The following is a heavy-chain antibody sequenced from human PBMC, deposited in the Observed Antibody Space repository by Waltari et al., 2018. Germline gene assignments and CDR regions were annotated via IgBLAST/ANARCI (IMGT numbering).Heavy chain of an antibody. CDR1: GDTFNKYA. CDR2: IVPILRLT. CDR3: ALSPQQLLAFDF. Sequence: QVQVVQSGTEVKKPGSSVRVSCKVSGDTFNKYAISWVRQAPGQGLEWMGQIVPILRLTNFSQKFRDRVTLTATTSTTTAFMDLTDLTSEDTAVYYCALSPQQLLAFDFWGQGTMVTVSS. J-gene: IGHJ3*01. V-gene: IGHV1-69*04. D-gene: IGHD6-13*01.